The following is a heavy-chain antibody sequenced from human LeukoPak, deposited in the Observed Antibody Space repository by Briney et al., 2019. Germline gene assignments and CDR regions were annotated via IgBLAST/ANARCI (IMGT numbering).Heavy chain of an antibody. Sequence: SETLSLTCIVSGGSISSYYWSWIRQPPGKGLEWIGDIYYSGSTNYNPSLKSRVTISLDTSKNQFSLRLSSVTAADTAVYYCARDGSRYSYGFNWFDPWGQGTLVTVSS. CDR1: GGSISSYY. J-gene: IGHJ5*02. CDR2: IYYSGST. D-gene: IGHD5-18*01. V-gene: IGHV4-59*01. CDR3: ARDGSRYSYGFNWFDP.